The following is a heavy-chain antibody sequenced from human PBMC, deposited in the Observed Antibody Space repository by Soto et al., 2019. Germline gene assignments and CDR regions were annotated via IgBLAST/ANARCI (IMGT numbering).Heavy chain of an antibody. V-gene: IGHV3-23*01. J-gene: IGHJ4*02. CDR3: AKDFSPYGDYGPHY. CDR1: GFTFSSYA. Sequence: PGGSLRLSCAASGFTFSSYAMSWVRQAPGKGLEWVSAISGSGGSTYYADSVKGRFTISRDNSKNTLYLQMNSLRAEDTAVYYCAKDFSPYGDYGPHYCGQGSLVTVSS. CDR2: ISGSGGST. D-gene: IGHD4-17*01.